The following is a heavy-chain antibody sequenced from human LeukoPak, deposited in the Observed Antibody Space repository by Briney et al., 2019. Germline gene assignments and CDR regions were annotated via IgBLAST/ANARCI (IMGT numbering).Heavy chain of an antibody. CDR2: ISSSSSYI. V-gene: IGHV3-21*01. J-gene: IGHJ5*02. D-gene: IGHD4-11*01. CDR1: GFTFSSYS. Sequence: GGSLRLSCAASGFTFSSYSMNWVRQAPGKGLEWVSSISSSSSYIYYADSVKGRFTISRDNAKNSLYLQMNSLRAEDTAVYYCARALTTSDWVDPWGQGTLVTVCS. CDR3: ARALTTSDWVDP.